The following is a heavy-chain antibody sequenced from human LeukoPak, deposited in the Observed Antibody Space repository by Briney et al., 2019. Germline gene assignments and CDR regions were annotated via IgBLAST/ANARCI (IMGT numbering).Heavy chain of an antibody. CDR3: AKYSGWDSSGYYHFEY. V-gene: IGHV3-23*01. CDR1: GFTFSNFA. D-gene: IGHD3-22*01. Sequence: PGGSLRLSCAASGFTFSNFAMNWVRQAPGKGLEWVSAISGSVGRTYYADSVKGRFAISRDNSKNTLFLQMNSLRAEDTAVYYCAKYSGWDSSGYYHFEYWGQGTLVTVSS. J-gene: IGHJ4*02. CDR2: ISGSVGRT.